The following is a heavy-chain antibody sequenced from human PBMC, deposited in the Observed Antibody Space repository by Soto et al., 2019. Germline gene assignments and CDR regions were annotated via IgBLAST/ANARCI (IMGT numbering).Heavy chain of an antibody. J-gene: IGHJ6*02. D-gene: IGHD2-2*01. Sequence: PGESLKISCKVSGYSFTSYWISWVRQMPGKGLEWMGRIDPSDSYTNYSPSFQGHVTISADKSISTAYLQWSSLKASDTAMYYCARHGIVVVPAAGMDVWGQGTTVTVSS. CDR3: ARHGIVVVPAAGMDV. V-gene: IGHV5-10-1*01. CDR2: IDPSDSYT. CDR1: GYSFTSYW.